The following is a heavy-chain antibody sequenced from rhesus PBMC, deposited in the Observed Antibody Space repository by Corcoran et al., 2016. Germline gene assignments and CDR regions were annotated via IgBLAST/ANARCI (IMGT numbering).Heavy chain of an antibody. CDR2: IYGSVSSP. CDR3: ARDRFYGSSYVAYFDY. CDR1: GGSISSSY. Sequence: QLQLQESGPGLVKPSETLSVTCAVSGGSISSSYWSWIRQAPGKGLEWIGYIYGSVSSPNYNPSLKSRVTRSVDTSKNQLSLKLSSVTTADTAVYYCARDRFYGSSYVAYFDYWGQGVLVTVSS. V-gene: IGHV4-169*02. D-gene: IGHD4-29*01. J-gene: IGHJ4*01.